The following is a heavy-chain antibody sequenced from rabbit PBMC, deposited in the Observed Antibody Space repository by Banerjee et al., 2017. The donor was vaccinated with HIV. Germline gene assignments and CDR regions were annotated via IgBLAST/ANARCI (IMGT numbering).Heavy chain of an antibody. V-gene: IGHV1S45*01. CDR2: IYAASDGST. D-gene: IGHD8-1*01. CDR1: GFSFSSSYW. Sequence: QEHLVESGGGLVQPEGSLTLTCTASGFSFSSSYWICWVRQAPGKGLEWIGCIYAASDGSTYYPNWAKGRFTISRTSSTTVTLQMTSLTGADTATYFCASQYTGGTYYTNFFDLWGQGTLVTVS. CDR3: ASQYTGGTYYTNFFDL. J-gene: IGHJ4*01.